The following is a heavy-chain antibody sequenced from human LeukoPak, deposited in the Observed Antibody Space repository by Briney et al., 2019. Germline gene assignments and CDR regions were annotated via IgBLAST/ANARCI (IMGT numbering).Heavy chain of an antibody. D-gene: IGHD3-10*01. CDR2: IKQDGSEK. V-gene: IGHV3-7*04. CDR3: ARGHSAY. J-gene: IGHJ4*02. CDR1: GFTLSNYW. Sequence: GGSLRLSCAASGFTLSNYWMTWVRQAPGKGLERVANIKQDGSEKNYVDSVKGRFTISRDNAKNSLYLQMNSLRVEDTAVYYCARGHSAYWGQGTLVTVSS.